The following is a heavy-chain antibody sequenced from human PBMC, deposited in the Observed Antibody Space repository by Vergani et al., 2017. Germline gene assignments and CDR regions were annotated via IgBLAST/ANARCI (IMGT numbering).Heavy chain of an antibody. CDR2: IYYTGTT. CDR1: VVSIGSNSYY. CDR3: ARLGVGATVDY. V-gene: IGHV4-39*01. D-gene: IGHD1-26*01. J-gene: IGHJ4*02. Sequence: QLQLQESGPGLVKPSETLSLTCTVSVVSIGSNSYYWGWIRQPPGKGLEWIGTIYYTGTTYYNEAHKSRLTISVDTSKNQFSLNLTSVTAADTAVYYCARLGVGATVDYWGQGTLVTVSS.